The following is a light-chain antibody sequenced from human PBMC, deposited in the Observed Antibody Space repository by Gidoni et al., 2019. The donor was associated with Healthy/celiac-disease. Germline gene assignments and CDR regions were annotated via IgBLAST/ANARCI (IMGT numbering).Light chain of an antibody. CDR2: WAS. V-gene: IGKV4-1*01. Sequence: DIVMTQSPDSLAVSLGERATINCNYSQRVLYSSNTTNYLAWYQQKPGQPPKLLIYWASTRESGVPDRFSGSGSGTDFTLTISSLQAEDVAVYYCQQYYSTMYTFGQGTKLEIK. CDR3: QQYYSTMYT. CDR1: QRVLYSSNTTNY. J-gene: IGKJ2*01.